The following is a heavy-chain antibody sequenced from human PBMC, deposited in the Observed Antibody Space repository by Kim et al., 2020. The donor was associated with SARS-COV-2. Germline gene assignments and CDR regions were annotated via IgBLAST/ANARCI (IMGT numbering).Heavy chain of an antibody. V-gene: IGHV2-70*11. Sequence: SGPTLVNPTQTLTLTCTFSGFSLSTSGMCVSWIRQPPGKALEWLARIDWDDDKYYSTSLKTRLTISKDTSKNQVVLTMTNMDPVDTATYYCARILAAAGGAEYFQHWGQGTLVTVSS. CDR2: IDWDDDK. J-gene: IGHJ1*01. D-gene: IGHD6-13*01. CDR1: GFSLSTSGMC. CDR3: ARILAAAGGAEYFQH.